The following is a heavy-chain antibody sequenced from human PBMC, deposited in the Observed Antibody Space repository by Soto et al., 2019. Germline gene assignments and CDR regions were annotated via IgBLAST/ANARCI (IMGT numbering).Heavy chain of an antibody. V-gene: IGHV3-66*01. CDR3: ARTLRFLSYYYMDV. CDR2: IYSGGST. Sequence: GGSLRLSCAASGFTVSSNYMSWVRQAPGKGLEWVSVIYSGGSTYYADSVKGRFTISRDNSKNTLYLQMNSLRAEDTAVYYCARTLRFLSYYYMDVWGKGTTVTVSS. J-gene: IGHJ6*03. D-gene: IGHD3-3*01. CDR1: GFTVSSNY.